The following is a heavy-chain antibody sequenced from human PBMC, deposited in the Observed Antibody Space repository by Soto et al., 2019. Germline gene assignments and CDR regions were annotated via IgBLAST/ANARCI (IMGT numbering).Heavy chain of an antibody. CDR3: ARGLWFGESRYYFDY. Sequence: QVQLVESGGGVVQPGRSLRLSCAASGFTFSSYGMHWVRQAPGKGLEWVAVISYDGSNKYYADSGKGRFTISRDNSKNTLYLQMNSLRAEDTAVYYCARGLWFGESRYYFDYWGQGTLVTVSS. J-gene: IGHJ4*02. CDR2: ISYDGSNK. CDR1: GFTFSSYG. V-gene: IGHV3-30*03. D-gene: IGHD3-10*01.